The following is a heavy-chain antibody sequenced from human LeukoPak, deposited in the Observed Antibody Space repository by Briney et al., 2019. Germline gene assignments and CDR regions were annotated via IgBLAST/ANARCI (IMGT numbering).Heavy chain of an antibody. J-gene: IGHJ5*02. CDR2: ISAHNGNT. D-gene: IGHD2-2*01. CDR3: VRVSLGTTASNWFDP. CDR1: GYTFTSYG. Sequence: ASVKVSCKASGYTFTSYGISWVRQAPGQGLEWMGWISAHNGNTNYAQKLQGRVTMTTDTSTSTAYMELRSLRSDDTAVYYCVRVSLGTTASNWFDPWGQGTLVTVSS. V-gene: IGHV1-18*01.